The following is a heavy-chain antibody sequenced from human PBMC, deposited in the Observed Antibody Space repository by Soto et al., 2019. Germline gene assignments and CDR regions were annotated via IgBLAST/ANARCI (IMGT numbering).Heavy chain of an antibody. D-gene: IGHD6-19*01. J-gene: IGHJ4*02. CDR2: IDRTGST. Sequence: SETLSLTCAVSGGSISSANWWNWVRQPPGKGLEWIGEIDRTGSTDYNPSLKSRVTISVDKSKNQFSLNLSSVTAADTAVYYCPRDLALAGRQGMDYWGQGMLVTVSS. CDR1: GGSISSANW. V-gene: IGHV4-4*02. CDR3: PRDLALAGRQGMDY.